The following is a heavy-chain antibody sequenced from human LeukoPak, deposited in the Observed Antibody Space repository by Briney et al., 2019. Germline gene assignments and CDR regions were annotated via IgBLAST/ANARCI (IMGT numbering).Heavy chain of an antibody. CDR1: GGSISSDY. CDR2: IYYIGST. J-gene: IGHJ4*02. Sequence: PSETLSLTCTVSGGSISSDYWSWIRQPPGKGLEWIGYIYYIGSTNYNPSLKSRITISVATSKSHFSLKLSSVTAADTAVYYCARVVGATGSSDYWGQGTLVTVSS. D-gene: IGHD1-26*01. V-gene: IGHV4-59*01. CDR3: ARVVGATGSSDY.